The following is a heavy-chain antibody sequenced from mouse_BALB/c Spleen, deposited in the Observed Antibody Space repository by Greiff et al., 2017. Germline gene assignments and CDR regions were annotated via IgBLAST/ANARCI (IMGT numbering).Heavy chain of an antibody. CDR1: GFDFSRYW. V-gene: IGHV4-1*02. CDR2: INPDSSTI. D-gene: IGHD1-1*01. CDR3: ARHYYGSSYYAMDY. J-gene: IGHJ4*01. Sequence: DVMLVESGGGLVQPGGSLKLSCAASGFDFSRYWMSWVRQAPGKGLEWIGEINPDSSTINYTPSLKDKFIISRDNAKNTLYLQMSKVRSEDTALYYCARHYYGSSYYAMDYWGQGTSVTVSS.